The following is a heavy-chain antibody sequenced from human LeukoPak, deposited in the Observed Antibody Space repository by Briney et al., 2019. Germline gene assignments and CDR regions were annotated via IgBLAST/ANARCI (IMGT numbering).Heavy chain of an antibody. CDR1: GGSIISGDYF. D-gene: IGHD3-10*01. CDR2: SYYSGST. J-gene: IGHJ4*02. CDR3: ARLEPLLWDN. Sequence: SQTLSLTCTVSGGSIISGDYFWSWIRQPPGKGLEWIGYSYYSGSTSYNPSLKSRVAISVDTSKNQFSLKLSSVTAADTAVYYCARLEPLLWDNWGQGTLVTVSS. V-gene: IGHV4-30-4*01.